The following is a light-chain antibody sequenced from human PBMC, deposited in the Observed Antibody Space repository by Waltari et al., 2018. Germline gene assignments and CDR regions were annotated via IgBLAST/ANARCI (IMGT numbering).Light chain of an antibody. CDR2: GAS. CDR1: QSLTKRY. CDR3: QQYGSSILYT. V-gene: IGKV3-20*01. Sequence: VLTQSPGTLSLSPGETATLPCRTSQSLTKRYLAWYQQKPDQAPRLRIYGASSRAAGIPDRFSGSRSGTDFTLSITRLEPEDSAVYYCQQYGSSILYTFGQGTKLEIK. J-gene: IGKJ2*01.